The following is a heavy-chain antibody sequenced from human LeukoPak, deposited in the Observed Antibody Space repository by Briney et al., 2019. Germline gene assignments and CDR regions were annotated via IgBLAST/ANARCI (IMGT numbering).Heavy chain of an antibody. CDR3: ARDTIVATIPYYYYGMDV. CDR1: GFTLSSYG. D-gene: IGHD5-12*01. Sequence: RGRSLRLSCAVSGFTLSSYGMHWVREAPGRGVEWVAGIWYDGSNKYYADSVKGRFTISRDNSKNTLYLQMNSLRAEDTAVYYCARDTIVATIPYYYYGMDVWGKGTTVTVSS. CDR2: IWYDGSNK. J-gene: IGHJ6*04. V-gene: IGHV3-33*01.